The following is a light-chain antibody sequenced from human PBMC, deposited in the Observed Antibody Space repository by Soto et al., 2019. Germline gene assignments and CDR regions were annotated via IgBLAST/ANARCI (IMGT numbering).Light chain of an antibody. CDR2: WAS. CDR1: QRVLYSSNNKNY. J-gene: IGKJ4*01. CDR3: QQFYGTPLT. Sequence: DIVMTQSPDSLAVSLGARATINCKSSQRVLYSSNNKNYLAWYQQKPGQPPKLLLYWASTRESGVPDRFSGSGSGTDFTLTISSLQAEDVAVYYCQQFYGTPLTFGGGTKVEIK. V-gene: IGKV4-1*01.